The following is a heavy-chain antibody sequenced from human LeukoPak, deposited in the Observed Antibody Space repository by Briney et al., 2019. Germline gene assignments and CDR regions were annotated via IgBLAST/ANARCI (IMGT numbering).Heavy chain of an antibody. Sequence: SETLSLTCAVYGGSFIGYYWSWIRQPPGKGLEWNGEITNSGSTTYNPSLKSRVTISVDTSKNQFSLKLSSVTAADTAVYYCAGRSLRYSGYDTEPWGQGTLVTVSS. CDR1: GGSFIGYY. J-gene: IGHJ5*02. CDR3: AGRSLRYSGYDTEP. D-gene: IGHD5-12*01. V-gene: IGHV4-34*01. CDR2: ITNSGST.